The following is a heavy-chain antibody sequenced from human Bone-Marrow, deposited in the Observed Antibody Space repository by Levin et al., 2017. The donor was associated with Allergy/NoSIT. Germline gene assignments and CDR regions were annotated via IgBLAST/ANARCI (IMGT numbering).Heavy chain of an antibody. D-gene: IGHD3-10*01. Sequence: SQTLSLPCAVSGGSFGGYFWTWIRQTPGKGLEWIGEINHSGSTTYNPSLKSRVTMSVDTSKKQFSLNLTSVTAADTAVYYCVREYYYGSASYVTKPYMDVWGKGTTVTVSS. CDR3: VREYYYGSASYVTKPYMDV. CDR1: GGSFGGYF. V-gene: IGHV4-34*01. CDR2: INHSGST. J-gene: IGHJ6*03.